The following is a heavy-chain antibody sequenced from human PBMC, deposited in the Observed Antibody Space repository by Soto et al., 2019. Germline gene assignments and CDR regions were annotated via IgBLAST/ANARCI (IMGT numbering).Heavy chain of an antibody. CDR3: ARMFGEPVVRVDS. V-gene: IGHV4-59*01. Sequence: QVQLQESGPGLVKPSETLSLTCTISGGSISTYYWSWIRQPPGKGLEWIAFIFYSGPTSYNPSLRSRAAWFIASVGCRFARKLKSVSAGDRAVDYCARMFGEPVVRVDSWGQGNVVAVSS. CDR1: GGSISTYY. J-gene: IGHJ4*02. D-gene: IGHD3-10*02. CDR2: IFYSGPT.